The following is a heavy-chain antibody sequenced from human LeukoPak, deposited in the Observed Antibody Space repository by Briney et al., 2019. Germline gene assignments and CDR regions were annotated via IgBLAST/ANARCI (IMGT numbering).Heavy chain of an antibody. CDR2: INHSGST. Sequence: SETLSLTCAVYGGSFSGYYWSWIRQPPGKGLEWIGEINHSGSTNYNPSLKSRVTISVDTSKNQFSLKLSSVTAADTAVYYCARFYLGDDDFDIWGQGTMVTVSS. D-gene: IGHD7-27*01. V-gene: IGHV4-34*01. CDR3: ARFYLGDDDFDI. CDR1: GGSFSGYY. J-gene: IGHJ3*02.